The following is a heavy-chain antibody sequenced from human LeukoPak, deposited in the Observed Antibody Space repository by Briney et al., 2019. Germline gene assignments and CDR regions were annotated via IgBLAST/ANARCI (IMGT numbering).Heavy chain of an antibody. D-gene: IGHD1/OR15-1a*01. Sequence: PSETLSLTCTVSGGSISSSSYYWGWIRQPPGKGLEWIGSIYYSGSTYYNPSLKSRVTISVDTSKNQFSLKLSSVTAADTAVYYCARREHRQDYWGQGTLVTVSS. CDR3: ARREHRQDY. CDR2: IYYSGST. J-gene: IGHJ4*02. V-gene: IGHV4-39*01. CDR1: GGSISSSSYY.